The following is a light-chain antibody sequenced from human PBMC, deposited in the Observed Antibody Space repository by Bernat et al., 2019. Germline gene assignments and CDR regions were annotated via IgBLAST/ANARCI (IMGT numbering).Light chain of an antibody. CDR2: ENV. V-gene: IGLV1-51*02. CDR3: GRWDSRLNTWV. Sequence: QSVLTQPPSVSAAPGQKVTIPCSEGTSNIGNNYVSWYQQLPGTAPKLLIYENVKRPSGIPDRFSASNSGTSATLDITGLQTGDEADYYCGRWDSRLNTWVFGGGTKLTVL. J-gene: IGLJ3*02. CDR1: TSNIGNNY.